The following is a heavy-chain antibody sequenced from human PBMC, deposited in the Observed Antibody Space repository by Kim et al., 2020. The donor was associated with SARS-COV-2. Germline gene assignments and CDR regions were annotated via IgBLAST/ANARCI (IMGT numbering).Heavy chain of an antibody. J-gene: IGHJ6*02. D-gene: IGHD3-22*01. CDR1: GFTFSSYS. CDR3: ARDYYDSSGYYGAYYYGMDV. Sequence: GGSLRLSCAASGFTFSSYSMNWVRQAPGKGLEWVSSISSSSSYIYYADSVKGRFTISRDNAKNSLYLQMNSLRAEDTAVYYCARDYYDSSGYYGAYYYGMDVWGQGTTVTVSS. V-gene: IGHV3-21*01. CDR2: ISSSSSYI.